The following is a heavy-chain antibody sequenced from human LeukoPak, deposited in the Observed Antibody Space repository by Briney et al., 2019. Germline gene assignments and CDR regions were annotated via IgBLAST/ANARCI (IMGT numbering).Heavy chain of an antibody. D-gene: IGHD1-26*01. V-gene: IGHV3-7*03. CDR3: ARLKDTTSVFDY. J-gene: IGHJ4*02. CDR2: INPDGGDK. Sequence: PGGSLRLSCVASGFTFSSHLMTWVRQAPGKRLEWVGNINPDGGDKFYLDSVKGRFTMSRDNARNSLYLQMDRLRAEDTAVYYCARLKDTTSVFDYWGQGTLVT. CDR1: GFTFSSHL.